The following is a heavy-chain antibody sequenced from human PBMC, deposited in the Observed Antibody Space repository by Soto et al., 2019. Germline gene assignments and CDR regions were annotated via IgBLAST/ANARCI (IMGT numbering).Heavy chain of an antibody. V-gene: IGHV1-46*01. D-gene: IGHD2-15*01. CDR1: GYTFTSYY. CDR2: INPSGGST. J-gene: IGHJ6*03. CDR3: ASSVCSGGSCYPRHHYYMDV. Sequence: GASVKVSCKASGYTFTSYYMHWVRQAPGQGLEWMGIINPSGGSTSYAQKFQGRVTMTRDTSTSTVYTELSSLRSEDTAVYYCASSVCSGGSCYPRHHYYMDVWGKGTTVTVSS.